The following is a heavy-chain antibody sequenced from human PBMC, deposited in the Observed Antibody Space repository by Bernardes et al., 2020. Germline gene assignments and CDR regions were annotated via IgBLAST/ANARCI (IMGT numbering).Heavy chain of an antibody. J-gene: IGHJ4*02. V-gene: IGHV3-23*01. D-gene: IGHD6-13*01. CDR2: ISGSGSSA. Sequence: VGSLRLSCAASGFSFSSYAMSWVRQAPGTGLEWVSAISGSGSSAYYSDSVKGRFTISRDNSKNTLYLQMNSLRPEDTAVYYCVPRGDQVVREDYWGQGTLVTVSS. CDR1: GFSFSSYA. CDR3: VPRGDQVVREDY.